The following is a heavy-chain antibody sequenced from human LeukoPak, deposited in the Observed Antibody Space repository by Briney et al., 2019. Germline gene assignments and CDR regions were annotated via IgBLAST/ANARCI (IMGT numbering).Heavy chain of an antibody. Sequence: GGSLRLSCAASGFTLSDHYMDWVRQAPGKGLEWVSRINGDGSTTSYADSVKGGFTISRDNAKNTLYLQMSSLRAEDTAVYYCATGNYYDSRGYYTFGHWGQGTLVTVSS. J-gene: IGHJ4*02. CDR3: ATGNYYDSRGYYTFGH. V-gene: IGHV3-74*01. CDR2: INGDGSTT. CDR1: GFTLSDHY. D-gene: IGHD3-22*01.